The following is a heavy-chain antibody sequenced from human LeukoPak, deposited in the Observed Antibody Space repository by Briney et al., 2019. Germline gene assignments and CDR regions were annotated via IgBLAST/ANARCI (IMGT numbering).Heavy chain of an antibody. CDR3: ARDATIFGVVTNWFDP. Sequence: GASVKVSCKASGYTFTGYYMHWVRQAPGQGLEWMGWINPNSGGTNYARKFQGRVTMTRDTSISTAYMELSRLRSDDTAVYYCARDATIFGVVTNWFDPWGQGTLVTVSS. CDR2: INPNSGGT. J-gene: IGHJ5*02. V-gene: IGHV1-2*02. D-gene: IGHD3-3*01. CDR1: GYTFTGYY.